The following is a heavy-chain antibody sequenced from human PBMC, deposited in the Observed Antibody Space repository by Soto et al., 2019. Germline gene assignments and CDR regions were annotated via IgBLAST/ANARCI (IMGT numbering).Heavy chain of an antibody. CDR1: GYTFTSYG. CDR3: ARDDYYGSGSYYVPDY. D-gene: IGHD3-10*01. CDR2: ISAYNGNT. J-gene: IGHJ4*02. V-gene: IGHV1-18*04. Sequence: ASVKVSCKASGYTFTSYGISWVRQAPGQGLEWMGWISAYNGNTNYAQKLQGRVTMTTDTSTSTAYMELRSLRSDDTAVYYCARDDYYGSGSYYVPDYWGQGTLVTVSS.